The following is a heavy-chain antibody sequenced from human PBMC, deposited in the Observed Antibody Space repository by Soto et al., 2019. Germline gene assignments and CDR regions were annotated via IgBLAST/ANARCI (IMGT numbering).Heavy chain of an antibody. CDR2: ISAYNGNT. CDR1: GYTFTSYG. Sequence: GASVKVSCKASGYTFTSYGISWVRQAPGQGLEWMGWISAYNGNTNYAQKLQGRVTMTTDTSTSTAYMELRSLRSDDTAVYYCARGLTYYDILTGLWGGVYYYYGMDVWGQGTTVTVPS. CDR3: ARGLTYYDILTGLWGGVYYYYGMDV. J-gene: IGHJ6*02. D-gene: IGHD3-9*01. V-gene: IGHV1-18*01.